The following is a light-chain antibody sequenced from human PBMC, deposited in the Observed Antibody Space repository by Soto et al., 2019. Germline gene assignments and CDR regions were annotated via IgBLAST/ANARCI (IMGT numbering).Light chain of an antibody. J-gene: IGKJ2*01. Sequence: DIQMTQSPSTLSASVGDRVTITCRASQSISSWLAWYQQKPGKAPELLIYDASALKSGVPSRFSGSGSGTEFTLTISSLQPDDFATYYCQHYNSCSPMYTFGQGTKLEIK. CDR3: QHYNSCSPMYT. CDR1: QSISSW. V-gene: IGKV1-5*01. CDR2: DAS.